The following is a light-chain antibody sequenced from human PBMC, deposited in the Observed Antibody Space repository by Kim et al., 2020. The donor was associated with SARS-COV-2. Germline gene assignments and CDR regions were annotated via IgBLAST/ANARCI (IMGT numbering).Light chain of an antibody. Sequence: SYELTQPPSVSLSPGQTASITCSGDKLGHKYSCWYQQKPGQSPVLVIYQDSERPSGIPERFSGSNSGNTATLTISGTQAMDEADYYCQAWDISTVVFGGGTQLTVL. CDR1: KLGHKY. J-gene: IGLJ2*01. V-gene: IGLV3-1*01. CDR3: QAWDISTVV. CDR2: QDS.